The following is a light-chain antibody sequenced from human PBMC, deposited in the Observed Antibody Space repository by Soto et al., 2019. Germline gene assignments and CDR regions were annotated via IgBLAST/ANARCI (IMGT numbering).Light chain of an antibody. CDR1: SFNIGNNY. Sequence: QSVLTQPSSVSAAPGQKVTISCSGSSFNIGNNYVSWYQQLPGTAPKLLIYENNKRPSGIPDRFSGSKSGTSATLGITGLQTGDEADYYCGTWDSSLSAGVFGGGTQLTVL. J-gene: IGLJ2*01. CDR2: ENN. CDR3: GTWDSSLSAGV. V-gene: IGLV1-51*02.